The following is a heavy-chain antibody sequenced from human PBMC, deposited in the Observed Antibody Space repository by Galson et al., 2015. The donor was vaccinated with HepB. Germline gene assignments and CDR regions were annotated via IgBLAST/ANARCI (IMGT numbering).Heavy chain of an antibody. D-gene: IGHD4-11*01. V-gene: IGHV1-8*01. CDR1: GYTFTSYD. J-gene: IGHJ6*02. CDR3: ASVTVTTDYYYGMDV. CDR2: MNPNSGNT. Sequence: SVKVSCKASGYTFTSYDINWVRQATGQGLEWMGWMNPNSGNTGYAQKFQGRVTMTRNTSISTAYMEPSSLRSEDTAVYYCASVTVTTDYYYGMDVWGQGTTVTVSS.